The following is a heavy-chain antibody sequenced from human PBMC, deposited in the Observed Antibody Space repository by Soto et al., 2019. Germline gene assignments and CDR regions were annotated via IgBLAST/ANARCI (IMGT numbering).Heavy chain of an antibody. CDR3: AKKYYFGSGSYVFYFDY. CDR1: GFTFSNYA. V-gene: IGHV3-23*01. CDR2: MSGTAGNT. Sequence: EVQLLESGGGSVQPGGSLRLSCAASGFTFSNYAMTWVRQAPGKGLEWVSTMSGTAGNTYYADSVKGRFTISRDNSKNTLYLQMNSLRAGDTAVYYCAKKYYFGSGSYVFYFDYWGQGTLVTVSS. D-gene: IGHD3-10*01. J-gene: IGHJ4*02.